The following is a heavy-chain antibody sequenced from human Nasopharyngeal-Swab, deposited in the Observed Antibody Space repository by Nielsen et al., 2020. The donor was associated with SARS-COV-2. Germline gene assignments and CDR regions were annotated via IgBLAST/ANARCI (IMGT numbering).Heavy chain of an antibody. J-gene: IGHJ3*02. CDR2: ISWNSGSI. CDR1: GFTFDDYA. V-gene: IGHV3-9*01. D-gene: IGHD3-22*01. CDR3: ASNYYDSSDYYDAFDI. Sequence: SLKISCAASGFTFDDYAMHWVRQAPGKGLEWVSGISWNSGSIGYADSVKGRFTISRDNAKNSLYLQMNSLRAEGTAVYYCASNYYDSSDYYDAFDIWGQGTMVTVSS.